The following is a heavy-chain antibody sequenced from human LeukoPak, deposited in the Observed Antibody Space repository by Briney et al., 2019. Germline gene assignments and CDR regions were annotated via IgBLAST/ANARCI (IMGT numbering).Heavy chain of an antibody. V-gene: IGHV1-2*02. CDR2: INPNSAGT. CDR1: GYTFTAYY. J-gene: IGHJ4*02. CDR3: ATWGSSWCDY. Sequence: ASVKVSCKASGYTFTAYYMHWVRQAPGQGLEWMGWINPNSAGTNYAQKFQGRVTLTRDTSICTAYMELSWLRSDDTAVYYCATWGSSWCDYWGQGTLVTVSS. D-gene: IGHD6-13*01.